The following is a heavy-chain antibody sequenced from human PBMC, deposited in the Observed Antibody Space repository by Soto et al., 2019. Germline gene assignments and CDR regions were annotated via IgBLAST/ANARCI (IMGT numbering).Heavy chain of an antibody. CDR1: GFTFSSYS. CDR2: ISSSSSYI. D-gene: IGHD6-25*01. Sequence: GGSLRLSCAASGFTFSSYSMNWVRQAPGKGLEWVSSISSSSSYIYYADSVKGRFTISRDNAKNSLYLQMNSLRAEDTAVYYCARGSGSYYYYGMDVWGQGTTVTVSS. CDR3: ARGSGSYYYYGMDV. J-gene: IGHJ6*02. V-gene: IGHV3-21*01.